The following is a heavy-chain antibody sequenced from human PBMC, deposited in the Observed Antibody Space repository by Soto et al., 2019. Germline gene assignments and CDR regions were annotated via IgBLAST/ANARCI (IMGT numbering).Heavy chain of an antibody. J-gene: IGHJ3*02. CDR1: GGTFSSYA. Sequence: SVKVSCKASGGTFSSYAISWVRQAPGQGLEWMGGIIPIFGTANYAQKFQGRVTITADESTSTAYMELSSLRSEDTAVYYCASPRGDYDSSGYYRLRAFDIWGQGTMVTVSS. CDR3: ASPRGDYDSSGYYRLRAFDI. CDR2: IIPIFGTA. D-gene: IGHD3-22*01. V-gene: IGHV1-69*13.